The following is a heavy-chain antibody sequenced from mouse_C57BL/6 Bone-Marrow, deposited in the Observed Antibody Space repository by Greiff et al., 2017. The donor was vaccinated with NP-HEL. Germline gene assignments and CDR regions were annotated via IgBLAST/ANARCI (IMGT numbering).Heavy chain of an antibody. Sequence: EVQLQQSGPELVKPGASVKISCKASGYTFTDYYMNWVKQSHGKSLEWIGDINPNNGGTSYNQKFKGKATLTVDKSSSTAYMELRSLTSEDSAVYYCAREVGYDYPLPYYFDYWGQGTTLTVSS. D-gene: IGHD2-4*01. CDR2: INPNNGGT. CDR1: GYTFTDYY. J-gene: IGHJ2*01. V-gene: IGHV1-26*01. CDR3: AREVGYDYPLPYYFDY.